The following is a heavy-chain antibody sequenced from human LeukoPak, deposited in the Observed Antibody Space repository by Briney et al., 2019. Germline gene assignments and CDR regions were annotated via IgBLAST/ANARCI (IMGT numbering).Heavy chain of an antibody. V-gene: IGHV3-30-3*01. J-gene: IGHJ4*02. CDR2: ISYDGSNK. CDR3: ARDGEMATILYFDY. D-gene: IGHD5-24*01. Sequence: AGGSLRLSCAASGFTFSSYAMHWVRQAPGKGLEWVAVISYDGSNKYYADSVKGRFTISRDNSKNTLYLQVNSLRAEDTAVYYCARDGEMATILYFDYWGQGTLVTVSS. CDR1: GFTFSSYA.